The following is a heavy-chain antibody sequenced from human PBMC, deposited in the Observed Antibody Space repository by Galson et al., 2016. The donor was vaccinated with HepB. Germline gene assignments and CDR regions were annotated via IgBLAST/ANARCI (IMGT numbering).Heavy chain of an antibody. D-gene: IGHD6-19*01. Sequence: SLRLSCAASRFIFRFPFRDYAMSWVRQAPGKGLEWVSVVSGSGDSTDYADSVKGRFILSRDNCRNTAYLQMTSLRAEDTAVYYCAKEGVRLTSGWQFDYWGQGTLVTVAS. CDR3: AKEGVRLTSGWQFDY. CDR1: RFIFRFPFRDYA. CDR2: VSGSGDST. V-gene: IGHV3-23*01. J-gene: IGHJ4*02.